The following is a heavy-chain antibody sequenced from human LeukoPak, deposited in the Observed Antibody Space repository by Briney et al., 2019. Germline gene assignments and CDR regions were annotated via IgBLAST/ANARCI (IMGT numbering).Heavy chain of an antibody. J-gene: IGHJ6*02. V-gene: IGHV3-48*03. CDR1: GFTFSSYE. CDR2: ISSSGSTI. Sequence: QPGGSLRLSCAASGFTFSSYEMNWVRQAPGKGLEWVSYISSSGSTIYYAGSVKGRFTISRDNAKNSLYLQMNSLRAEDTAVYYCARVGIAVADYYYYYGMDVWGQGTTVTVSS. D-gene: IGHD6-19*01. CDR3: ARVGIAVADYYYYYGMDV.